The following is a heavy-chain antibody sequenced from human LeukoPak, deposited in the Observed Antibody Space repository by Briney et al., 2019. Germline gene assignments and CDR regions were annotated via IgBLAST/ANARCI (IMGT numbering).Heavy chain of an antibody. J-gene: IGHJ4*02. CDR2: ISSSSSYI. D-gene: IGHD6-13*01. CDR1: GFTFSSYS. CDR3: ARDSSSWDY. Sequence: PGGSLRLSCAASGFTFSSYSMNWVRQAPGKGLEWVSSISSSSSYIYYTDSVKGRCTISRDNAKNSLYLQMNSLGAEATAVYYSARDSSSWDYWGQGTLVTVSS. V-gene: IGHV3-21*01.